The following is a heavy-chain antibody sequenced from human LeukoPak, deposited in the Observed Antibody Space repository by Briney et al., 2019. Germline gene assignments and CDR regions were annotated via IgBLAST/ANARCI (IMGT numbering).Heavy chain of an antibody. CDR1: GASISSGSYY. V-gene: IGHV4-30-2*01. CDR3: ARQKADPLPEDFDF. CDR2: ISHRGTT. J-gene: IGHJ4*02. Sequence: SQTLSLTCSVSGASISSGSYYWSWIRQPPGKGLEWIGYISHRGTTDHDPSVKSRVTILMDRSKNQFSLRLTSVTAADTAVFFCARQKADPLPEDFDFWGQGTLVAVSS.